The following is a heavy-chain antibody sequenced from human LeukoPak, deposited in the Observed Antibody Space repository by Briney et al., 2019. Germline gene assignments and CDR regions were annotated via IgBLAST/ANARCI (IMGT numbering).Heavy chain of an antibody. CDR1: GYTFTSYW. CDR2: IHPDDSDT. V-gene: IGHV5-51*01. D-gene: IGHD5-18*01. Sequence: GESLKISCKGSGYTFTSYWIGWVRQMPGKGLESMAIIHPDDSDTRYSPSFQGQVTISADKSISTAYLQWSSLKASDTAMYYCARREDTAMDWWGQGTLVTVSS. J-gene: IGHJ4*02. CDR3: ARREDTAMDW.